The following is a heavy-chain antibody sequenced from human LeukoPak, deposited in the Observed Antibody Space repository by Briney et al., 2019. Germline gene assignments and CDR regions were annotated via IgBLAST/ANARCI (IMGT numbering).Heavy chain of an antibody. CDR2: ISYDGSNK. V-gene: IGHV3-30-3*01. Sequence: GGSLRLSCAASGLTFSSYAMHWVRQAPGKGLEWVAVISYDGSNKYYADSVKGRFTISRDNSKNTLYLQMNSLRAEDTAVYYCARPATTVVTPEDPDYWGQGTLVTVSS. D-gene: IGHD4-23*01. J-gene: IGHJ4*02. CDR3: ARPATTVVTPEDPDY. CDR1: GLTFSSYA.